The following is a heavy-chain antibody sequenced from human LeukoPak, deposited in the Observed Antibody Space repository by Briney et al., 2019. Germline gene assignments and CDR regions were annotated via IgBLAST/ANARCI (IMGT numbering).Heavy chain of an antibody. D-gene: IGHD4-11*01. CDR1: GGSFSGYY. CDR2: INHSGST. Sequence: PSETLSLTCAVYGGSFSGYYWSWIRQPPGKGLEWIGEINHSGSTNYNPSLKSRVTISVDTSKNQFSLKLSSVTAADTAVYYCALTTNQGYSNYPFGYYYYGMDVWGQGTTVTVSS. J-gene: IGHJ6*02. CDR3: ALTTNQGYSNYPFGYYYYGMDV. V-gene: IGHV4-34*01.